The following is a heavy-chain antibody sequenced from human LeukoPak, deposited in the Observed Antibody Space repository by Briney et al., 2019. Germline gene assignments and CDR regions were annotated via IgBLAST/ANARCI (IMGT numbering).Heavy chain of an antibody. J-gene: IGHJ6*02. CDR2: TNPNSDNT. CDR3: ARVTSPYSSSWPTRHYYYYGMDV. V-gene: IGHV1-8*01. CDR1: GYTFTSYD. D-gene: IGHD6-13*01. Sequence: ASVKVSCKASGYTFTSYDINWVRQATGQGLEWMGWTNPNSDNTGYAQKFQGRVTMTRNTSISTAYMELSSLRSEDTAVYYRARVTSPYSSSWPTRHYYYYGMDVWGQGTTVTVSS.